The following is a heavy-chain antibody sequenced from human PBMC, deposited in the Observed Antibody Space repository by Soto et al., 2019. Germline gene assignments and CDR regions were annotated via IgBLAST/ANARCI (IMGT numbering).Heavy chain of an antibody. CDR1: GGTFSSYA. J-gene: IGHJ4*02. D-gene: IGHD3-22*01. CDR2: IIPIFGTA. Sequence: QVQLVQSGAEVKKPGSSVKVSCKASGGTFSSYAISWVRQAPGQGLEWMGGIIPIFGTANYAQKFQGRVTITADEATSTAYMELSSLRSEDTAVYYCARGDYYYDSSGYYRSLDYWGQGTLVTVSS. V-gene: IGHV1-69*01. CDR3: ARGDYYYDSSGYYRSLDY.